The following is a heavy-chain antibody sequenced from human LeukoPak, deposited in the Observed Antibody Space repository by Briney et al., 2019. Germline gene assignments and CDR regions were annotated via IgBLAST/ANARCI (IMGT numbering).Heavy chain of an antibody. D-gene: IGHD4-17*01. CDR2: INPSGGST. V-gene: IGHV1-46*01. Sequence: ASVKVSCKASGYTFTSYYMHWVRQAPGQGLEWMGIINPSGGSTSYAQKFQGRVTMTRDMSTSTVYTELSSLRSEDTAVYYCARSLLSYGDSLGGAFDIWGQGTMVTVSS. CDR3: ARSLLSYGDSLGGAFDI. CDR1: GYTFTSYY. J-gene: IGHJ3*02.